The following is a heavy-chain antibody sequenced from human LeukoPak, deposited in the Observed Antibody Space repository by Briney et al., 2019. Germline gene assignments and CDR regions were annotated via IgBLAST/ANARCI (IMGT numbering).Heavy chain of an antibody. J-gene: IGHJ4*02. Sequence: YETLSLTCSVSGVSISDYHWIWIRQPPAKGLEWMGYFSYSGSTRYNPSLKSRVTMSVDTSKNQFSLRLISVAAADTAVYYCARMYSGTSYYFDFWGKGTLVTVSS. V-gene: IGHV4-59*01. CDR3: ARMYSGTSYYFDF. CDR1: GVSISDYH. D-gene: IGHD1-26*01. CDR2: FSYSGST.